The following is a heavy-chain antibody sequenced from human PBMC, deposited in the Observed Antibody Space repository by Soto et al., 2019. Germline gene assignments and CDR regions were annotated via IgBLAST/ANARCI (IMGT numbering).Heavy chain of an antibody. V-gene: IGHV3-30*18. CDR1: GFTFSSYG. Sequence: PGGSLRLSCAASGFTFSSYGMHWVRQAPGKGLEWVAVISYDGSNKYYADSVKGRFTISRDNSKNTLYLQMNSLRAEDTAVYYCAKDFRRYSSTPPGAFDIWGQGTMVTVSS. CDR2: ISYDGSNK. CDR3: AKDFRRYSSTPPGAFDI. J-gene: IGHJ3*02. D-gene: IGHD6-13*01.